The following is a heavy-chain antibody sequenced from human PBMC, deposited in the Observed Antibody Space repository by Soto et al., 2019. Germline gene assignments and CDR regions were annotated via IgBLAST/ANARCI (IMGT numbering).Heavy chain of an antibody. CDR3: ARHLWYSTSLYYYYFYGIDV. J-gene: IGHJ6*02. Sequence: QVQLVQSGAEMKQPGSSVKVSCKASGGTLRTYAITWVRQAPGQGLEWMGGIIPLFRTPNYAQKFQGRVTIPSDQYPSPACMQLSSRTSEDTAVYYCARHLWYSTSLYYYYFYGIDVLGQGPTVTV. CDR1: GGTLRTYA. D-gene: IGHD6-6*01. V-gene: IGHV1-69*01. CDR2: IIPLFRTP.